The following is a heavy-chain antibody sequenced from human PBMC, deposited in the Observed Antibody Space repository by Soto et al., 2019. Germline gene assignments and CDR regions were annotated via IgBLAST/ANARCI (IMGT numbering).Heavy chain of an antibody. CDR2: IYHSGST. D-gene: IGHD5-18*01. CDR1: GGSISSSNW. V-gene: IGHV4-4*02. CDR3: ARVDTDYYYYGMDV. J-gene: IGHJ6*02. Sequence: SETLSLTCAVSGGSISSSNWWSWVRQPPGKGLEWIGEIYHSGSTNYNPSLKSRVTISVDKSKNQFSLKLSSVTAADTAVYYCARVDTDYYYYGMDVWGQGTTVTVSS.